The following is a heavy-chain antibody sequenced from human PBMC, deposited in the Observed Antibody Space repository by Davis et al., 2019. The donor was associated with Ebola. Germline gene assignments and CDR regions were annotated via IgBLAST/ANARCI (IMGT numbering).Heavy chain of an antibody. CDR3: ARLSSP. J-gene: IGHJ5*02. CDR2: VDYSGNS. Sequence: MPSETLSLTCSVSGASISGSDYYWGWVRQPPGKRLEWIGSVDYSGNSYYNPSLEGRVTMSVDTSKNHFSLELRSVTAADTSVYYCARLSSPWGQGILVTVSS. V-gene: IGHV4-39*02. CDR1: GASISGSDYY.